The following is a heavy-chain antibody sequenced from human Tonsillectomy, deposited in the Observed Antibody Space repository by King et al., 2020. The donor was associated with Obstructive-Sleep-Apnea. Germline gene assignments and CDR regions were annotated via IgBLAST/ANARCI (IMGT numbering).Heavy chain of an antibody. CDR2: ISPNSGAT. D-gene: IGHD3-10*01. CDR1: GYTFTGYY. J-gene: IGHJ4*02. Sequence: VQLVESGAEVKKPGASVKVSCKASGYTFTGYYIHWVRQAPGQGLEWMGWISPNSGATKYAQKFQDRVTMTRDTSISTAYMDLSRLRSDATAIYYCARDKSDYDSTSPGYWGQGTLVTVSS. CDR3: ARDKSDYDSTSPGY. V-gene: IGHV1-2*02.